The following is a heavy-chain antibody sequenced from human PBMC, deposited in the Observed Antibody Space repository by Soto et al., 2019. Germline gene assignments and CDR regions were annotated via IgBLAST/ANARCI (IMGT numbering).Heavy chain of an antibody. CDR1: GYNFGGYW. J-gene: IGHJ4*02. CDR3: ARGGVSTRTFDY. Sequence: GESLKISCKGSGYNFGGYWIAWVRQMPGKGLEWMGIIYPSDSDTRYRPSFQGQVTISADKSISSAYLQWSSLRASDTAMYYCARGGVSTRTFDYWGQGTPVTVSS. V-gene: IGHV5-51*01. CDR2: IYPSDSDT. D-gene: IGHD3-3*01.